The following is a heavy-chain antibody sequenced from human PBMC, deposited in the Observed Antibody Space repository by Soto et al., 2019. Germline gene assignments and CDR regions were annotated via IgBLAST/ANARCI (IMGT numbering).Heavy chain of an antibody. CDR3: ARQSYDSSDYFDY. D-gene: IGHD3-22*01. CDR1: GGSISSYY. Sequence: SETLSLTCTVSGGSISSYYWSWIRQPPGKGLEWIGYIYYSGSTNYNPSLKSRVTISVDTSKNQFSLKLSSVTAADTAVYYCARQSYDSSDYFDYWGQGTLVTVSS. J-gene: IGHJ4*02. V-gene: IGHV4-59*01. CDR2: IYYSGST.